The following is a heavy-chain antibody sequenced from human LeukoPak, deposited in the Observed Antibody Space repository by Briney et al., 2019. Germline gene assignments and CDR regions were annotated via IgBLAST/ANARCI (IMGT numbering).Heavy chain of an antibody. Sequence: GESLRLSSAASGFTFSSYWMHWVRQAPGKGLVWVSRINNDGSSTNYADSVKGRFTISRDNAKNTLYLQMHSLRAEDTAVYYCAREGDGYNDAFDIWGQGTMVTVSS. J-gene: IGHJ3*02. CDR3: AREGDGYNDAFDI. CDR2: INNDGSST. D-gene: IGHD5-24*01. V-gene: IGHV3-74*01. CDR1: GFTFSSYW.